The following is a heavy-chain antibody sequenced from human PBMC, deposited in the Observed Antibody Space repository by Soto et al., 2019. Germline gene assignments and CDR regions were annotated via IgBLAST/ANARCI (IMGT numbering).Heavy chain of an antibody. V-gene: IGHV3-13*01. CDR3: SRASEGGFDP. D-gene: IGHD1-26*01. Sequence: VSLRLSCAASGFTFSRYDMYWVRQVSGKGLEWVSTSRTAGDTYYSDSVKGRFTISREDAKNSLYLQMNRLRAGDTAVYYCSRASEGGFDPWGQGTLVTVSS. CDR1: GFTFSRYD. J-gene: IGHJ5*02. CDR2: SRTAGDT.